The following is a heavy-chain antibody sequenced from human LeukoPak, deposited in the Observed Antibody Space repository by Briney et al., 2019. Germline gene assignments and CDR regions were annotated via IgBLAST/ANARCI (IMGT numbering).Heavy chain of an antibody. D-gene: IGHD5-24*01. CDR1: GFTFNNYW. V-gene: IGHV3-74*01. J-gene: IGHJ4*02. Sequence: PGGSLRLSCAASGFTFNNYWIHWVRQAPGKGLVWVSRINSDGSSTSYADSVKGRFTISRDNAKNTLYLQMTSLRAEDTAVYCCARSREGYNFVGENDWGQGTLVTVSS. CDR2: INSDGSST. CDR3: ARSREGYNFVGEND.